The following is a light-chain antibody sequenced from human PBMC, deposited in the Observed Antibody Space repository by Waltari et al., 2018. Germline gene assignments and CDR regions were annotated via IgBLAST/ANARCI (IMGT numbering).Light chain of an antibody. Sequence: DIQMTQSPSTLSASIGDRVTITCRASQSISGWLAWYQQKPGKAPKLLIYRESTLESGVPSRFSGSGSGAEFTLTISSLQPDDFATYYCQQYHSYWTFGQGTKVEIK. CDR1: QSISGW. CDR3: QQYHSYWT. V-gene: IGKV1-5*03. J-gene: IGKJ1*01. CDR2: RES.